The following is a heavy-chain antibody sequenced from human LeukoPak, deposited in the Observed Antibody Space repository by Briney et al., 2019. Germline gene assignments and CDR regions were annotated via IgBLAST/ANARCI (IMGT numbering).Heavy chain of an antibody. J-gene: IGHJ4*02. Sequence: ASVKVSCKASGYTFTGYYMHWVRQAPGQGLEWMGRINPNSGGTNYAQKFQDRITMTRDPSISTAYIDLSSLTSDDTAVYFCARGSYNTGGAYDVWGQGTLVTVSS. D-gene: IGHD2-8*02. CDR1: GYTFTGYY. CDR3: ARGSYNTGGAYDV. CDR2: INPNSGGT. V-gene: IGHV1-2*06.